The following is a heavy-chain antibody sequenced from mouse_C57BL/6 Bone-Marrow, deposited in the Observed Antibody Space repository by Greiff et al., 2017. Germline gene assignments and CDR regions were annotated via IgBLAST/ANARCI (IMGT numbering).Heavy chain of an antibody. J-gene: IGHJ3*01. Sequence: QVQLQQPGAELVKPGASVKLSCKASGYTFTSYWMHWVKQRPGQGLEWIGMIPPNSVSPNYNEKFKSKATLTVDNSSSTAYRQLSSLTSEDSSVYYWARSSSDEGMFSYWGQGTMVTVSA. CDR2: IPPNSVSP. CDR3: ARSSSDEGMFSY. V-gene: IGHV1-64*01. CDR1: GYTFTSYW.